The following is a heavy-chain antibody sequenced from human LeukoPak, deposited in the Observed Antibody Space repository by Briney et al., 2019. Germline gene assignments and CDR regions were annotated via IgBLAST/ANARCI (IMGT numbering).Heavy chain of an antibody. Sequence: GSSVKVSCKASGGTFSSYAISWVRQAPGQGLEWMGGFDPEDGETIYAQKFQGRVTMTEDTSTDTAYMELSSLRSEDTAVYYCATAPVVTAIPDYYYYMDVWGKGTTVTISS. CDR3: ATAPVVTAIPDYYYYMDV. D-gene: IGHD2-21*02. CDR2: FDPEDGET. J-gene: IGHJ6*03. V-gene: IGHV1-24*01. CDR1: GGTFSSYA.